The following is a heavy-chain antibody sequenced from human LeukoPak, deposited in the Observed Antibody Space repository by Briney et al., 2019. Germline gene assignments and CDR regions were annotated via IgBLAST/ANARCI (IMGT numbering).Heavy chain of an antibody. D-gene: IGHD5-12*01. CDR1: GFTFSSYG. J-gene: IGHJ4*02. CDR2: IRYDASDK. V-gene: IGHV3-30*02. CDR3: AKTTSYSGYGFDY. Sequence: GGSLRLPCAASGFTFSSYGMHWVRQAPGKGLEWVAFIRYDASDKYYADSVKGRFTISRDNSKNTVYLQMDSLGAEDAAVYYGAKTTSYSGYGFDYWGQGTLVTVSS.